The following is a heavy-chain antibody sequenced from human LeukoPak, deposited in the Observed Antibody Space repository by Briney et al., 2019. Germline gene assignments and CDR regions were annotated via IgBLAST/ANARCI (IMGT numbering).Heavy chain of an antibody. V-gene: IGHV1-58*01. CDR3: AAGLSYSSSFPLLDY. CDR2: IVVGSGNT. CDR1: GFTFTSSA. D-gene: IGHD6-6*01. J-gene: IGHJ4*02. Sequence: ASVKVSCKASGFTFTSSAVQWVRQARGQRLEWIGWIVVGSGNTNYAQKFQERVTITRDMSTSTAYMELSSLRSEDTAVYYCAAGLSYSSSFPLLDYWGQGTLVTVSS.